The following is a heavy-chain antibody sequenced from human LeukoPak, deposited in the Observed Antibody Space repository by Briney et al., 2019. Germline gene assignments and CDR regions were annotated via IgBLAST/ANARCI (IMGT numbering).Heavy chain of an antibody. CDR2: IYYSGST. D-gene: IGHD3-10*01. J-gene: IGHJ3*02. CDR3: ARDRSYTFDI. CDR1: GGSISSYY. Sequence: PSETLSLTCTVYGGSISSYYWSWIRQPPGKGLEWIGYIYYSGSTNYNPSLKSRVTISVDTSKNQFSLKLSSVTAADTAVYYCARDRSYTFDIWGQGTMVTVSS. V-gene: IGHV4-59*01.